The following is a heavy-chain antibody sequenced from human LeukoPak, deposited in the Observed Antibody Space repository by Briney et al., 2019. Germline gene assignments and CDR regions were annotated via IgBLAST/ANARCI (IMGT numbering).Heavy chain of an antibody. D-gene: IGHD3-22*01. J-gene: IGHJ4*02. CDR3: VSYFDSSGYHSGDY. Sequence: SETLSLTCTVSGGSIRSYYWGWVRQPPGKGLEWIGSVYYSGSTYYNPSLKSRVTISVDTSKNQFSLKMSSVTAADTAVYYCVSYFDSSGYHSGDYWGQGTLVTVSS. CDR1: GGSIRSYY. CDR2: VYYSGST. V-gene: IGHV4-59*05.